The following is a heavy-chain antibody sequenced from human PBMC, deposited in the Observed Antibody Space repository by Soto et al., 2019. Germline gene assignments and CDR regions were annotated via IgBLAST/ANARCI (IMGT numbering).Heavy chain of an antibody. CDR2: IYPDDPDT. CDR1: GYSFSSYW. CDR3: ARNSLTGYYNYYYSMDV. Sequence: PGESLKISCKSSGYSFSSYWIAWVRLMPGKGLEWMGSIYPDDPDTKYSPSFQGQVTISADKSISAAYLQWSSLKASDTAIYYCARNSLTGYYNYYYSMDVWGQGTTVTVS. V-gene: IGHV5-51*01. D-gene: IGHD3-9*01. J-gene: IGHJ6*02.